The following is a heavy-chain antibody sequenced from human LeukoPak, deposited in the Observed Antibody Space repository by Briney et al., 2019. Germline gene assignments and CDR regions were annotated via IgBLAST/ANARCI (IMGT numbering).Heavy chain of an antibody. Sequence: ASVNVSCKASGYTFTSYDINWVRQATGQGLEWMGWMYPNSGNTGYAQKFQGRVTMTRNTSISTAYMELSSLRFEDTAVYYCARVDAENYYDSSGYYSLWGQGTLVTVSS. CDR1: GYTFTSYD. V-gene: IGHV1-8*01. CDR2: MYPNSGNT. J-gene: IGHJ4*02. D-gene: IGHD3-22*01. CDR3: ARVDAENYYDSSGYYSL.